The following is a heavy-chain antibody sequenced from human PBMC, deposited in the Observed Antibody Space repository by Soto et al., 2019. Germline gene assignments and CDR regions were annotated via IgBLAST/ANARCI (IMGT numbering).Heavy chain of an antibody. J-gene: IGHJ4*02. D-gene: IGHD3-3*02. V-gene: IGHV3-72*01. CDR1: GFTLSDHY. CDR2: SRNRANGYTT. CDR3: VRVARNARDFDY. Sequence: EVQLVESGGGLVQPGGSLRLSCAASGFTLSDHYMDWVRQAPGKGLEWVTRSRNRANGYTTEYAASVKGRFTISRDDSKSSLYLQMNSLKTEDTAVYYCVRVARNARDFDYWGQGTLVTVSS.